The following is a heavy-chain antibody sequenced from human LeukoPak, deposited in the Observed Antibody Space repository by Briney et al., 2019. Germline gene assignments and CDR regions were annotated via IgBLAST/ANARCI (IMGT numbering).Heavy chain of an antibody. V-gene: IGHV4-31*03. CDR2: IYYSGST. D-gene: IGHD2-2*01. CDR3: ARDLVVAPARFGMDV. CDR1: GGSISSGGYY. Sequence: PSQTLSLTCTVSGGSISSGGYYWSWIRQHPGKGLEWIGYIYYSGSTYYNPSLKSRVTISVDTSKNQFSLKLSSVTAADTAVYYCARDLVVAPARFGMDVWGQGTTVTVSS. J-gene: IGHJ6*02.